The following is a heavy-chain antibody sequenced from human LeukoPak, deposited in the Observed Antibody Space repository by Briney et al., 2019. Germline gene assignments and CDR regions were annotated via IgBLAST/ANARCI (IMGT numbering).Heavy chain of an antibody. CDR3: ARGKLRFLEWLLLVWFGP. CDR2: INHSGST. V-gene: IGHV4-34*01. J-gene: IGHJ5*02. CDR1: GGSFSGYY. D-gene: IGHD3-3*01. Sequence: SETLSLTCAVYGGSFSGYYWSWIRQPPGKGLEWIGEINHSGSTNYNPSLKSRVTISVDTSKNQFSLRLSSVTAADTAVYYCARGKLRFLEWLLLVWFGPWGQGTLVTVSS.